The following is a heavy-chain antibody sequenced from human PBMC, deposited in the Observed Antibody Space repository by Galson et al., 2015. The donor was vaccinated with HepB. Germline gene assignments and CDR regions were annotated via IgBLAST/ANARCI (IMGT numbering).Heavy chain of an antibody. CDR2: TYYTSKWKN. Sequence: CAISGDSVSSNNAAWNRIRQSPSRGLEWLGRTYYTSKWKNDYAESVKSRISIKADTSKNQFSLELNSVTPDDTAVYFCARDKYYHSSDHYFDYWGQGTLVAVSS. CDR1: GDSVSSNNAA. V-gene: IGHV6-1*01. D-gene: IGHD3-22*01. CDR3: ARDKYYHSSDHYFDY. J-gene: IGHJ4*02.